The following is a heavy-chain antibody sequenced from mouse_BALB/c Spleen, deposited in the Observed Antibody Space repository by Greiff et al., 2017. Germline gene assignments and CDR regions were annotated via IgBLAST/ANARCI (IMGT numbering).Heavy chain of an antibody. CDR2: IDPANGNT. D-gene: IGHD1-1*02. CDR3: ARWVDGLY. V-gene: IGHV14-3*02. Sequence: EVQLQESGAELVKPGASVKLSCTASGFNIKDTYMHWVKQRPEQGLEWIGRIDPANGNTKYDPKFQGKATITADTSSNTAYLQLSSLTSEDTAVYYCARWVDGLYWGQGTTLTVSS. J-gene: IGHJ2*01. CDR1: GFNIKDTY.